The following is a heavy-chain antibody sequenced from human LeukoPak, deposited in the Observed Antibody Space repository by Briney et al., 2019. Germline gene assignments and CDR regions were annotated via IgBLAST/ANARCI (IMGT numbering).Heavy chain of an antibody. CDR3: AKASYCSGGSCYIFDY. CDR1: GFTFDDYA. V-gene: IGHV3-9*01. D-gene: IGHD2-15*01. Sequence: SLRLSCAASGFTFDDYAMHWVRQAPGKGLEWVSGISWNSGSIGYADSVKGRFTISRDDAKNSLYLQMNSLRAEDTALYYCAKASYCSGGSCYIFDYWGQGTLVTVSS. CDR2: ISWNSGSI. J-gene: IGHJ4*02.